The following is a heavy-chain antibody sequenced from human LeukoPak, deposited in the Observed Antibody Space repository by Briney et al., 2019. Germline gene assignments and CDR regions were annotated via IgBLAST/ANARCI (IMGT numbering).Heavy chain of an antibody. J-gene: IGHJ3*02. Sequence: PGGSLRLSCAASGFTFSSYSMNWVRQAPGKGLEWVSSISSSSSYIYYADSVKGRFTISRDNAKNSLYLQMNSLRAEDTAVYYCARDSPHYDILTGYLDAFDIWGQGTMVTVSS. D-gene: IGHD3-9*01. V-gene: IGHV3-21*01. CDR1: GFTFSSYS. CDR2: ISSSSSYI. CDR3: ARDSPHYDILTGYLDAFDI.